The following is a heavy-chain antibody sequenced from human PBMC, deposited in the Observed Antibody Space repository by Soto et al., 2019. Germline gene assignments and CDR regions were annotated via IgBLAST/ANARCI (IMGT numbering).Heavy chain of an antibody. CDR2: ISGSGGST. V-gene: IGHV3-23*01. J-gene: IGHJ6*03. CDR3: AKAATVTALGYYYYMDV. CDR1: GFTFRSYA. D-gene: IGHD2-21*02. Sequence: GGSLRLSCAASGFTFRSYAMSWVRQAPGKGLEWVSAISGSGGSTYYADSVKGRFTISRDNSKNTLYLQMNSLRAEDTVVYYCAKAATVTALGYYYYMDVWGKGTTVTVSS.